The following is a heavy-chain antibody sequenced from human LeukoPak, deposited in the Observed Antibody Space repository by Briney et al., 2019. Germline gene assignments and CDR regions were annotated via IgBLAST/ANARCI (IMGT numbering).Heavy chain of an antibody. CDR1: GYTFTGYY. CDR3: ARSPIAVAGRIGGFDP. V-gene: IGHV1-2*02. D-gene: IGHD6-19*01. J-gene: IGHJ5*02. Sequence: ASVKVSCKASGYTFTGYYMHWVRQAPGQGLEWMGWINPNSGGTNYAQKFQGRVTMTRDTSISTAYMELSRLRSDDTAVYYCARSPIAVAGRIGGFDPWGQGTLVTVSS. CDR2: INPNSGGT.